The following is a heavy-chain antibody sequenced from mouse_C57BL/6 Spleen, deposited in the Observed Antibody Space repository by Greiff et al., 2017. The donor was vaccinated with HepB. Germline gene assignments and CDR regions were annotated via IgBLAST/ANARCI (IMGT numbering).Heavy chain of an antibody. CDR1: GYTFTSYW. Sequence: QVQLQQPGTELVKPGASVKLSCKASGYTFTSYWMHWVKQRPGQGLEWIGNINPSNGGTNYNEKFKSKATLTVDKSSSTAYMQLSSVTSEDSAVYYCARGVYYDYWYFDVWGTGTTVTVSS. D-gene: IGHD2-4*01. CDR3: ARGVYYDYWYFDV. J-gene: IGHJ1*03. CDR2: INPSNGGT. V-gene: IGHV1-53*01.